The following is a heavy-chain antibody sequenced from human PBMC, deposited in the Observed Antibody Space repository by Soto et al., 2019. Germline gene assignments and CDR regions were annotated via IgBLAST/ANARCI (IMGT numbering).Heavy chain of an antibody. V-gene: IGHV3-30-3*01. D-gene: IGHD3-16*01. CDR1: GFTFSSYA. CDR3: ARDLGGAIDY. CDR2: VSYDGSNK. Sequence: QVQLVESGGGVVQPGRSLRLSCAASGFTFSSYAMHWVRQAPGKGLDWVAVVSYDGSNKYYADYVKGRFTFSRDNSKNTLYLQMNSLRPEDTALYYCARDLGGAIDYWGQGTLVTVSS. J-gene: IGHJ4*02.